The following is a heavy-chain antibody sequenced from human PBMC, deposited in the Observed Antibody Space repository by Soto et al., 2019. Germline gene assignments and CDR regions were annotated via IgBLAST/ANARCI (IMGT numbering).Heavy chain of an antibody. Sequence: PGGSLRLSCVVSEFTVGNNYMSWVRQAPGKGLEWVSVIYSDGSAYYADSVRGRFTVSRDNSKNTVYLQMNSLRVEDTAKYYCQGTSAKEYWGQGTQVTVSS. J-gene: IGHJ4*02. D-gene: IGHD1-7*01. CDR3: QGTSAKEY. CDR1: EFTVGNNY. V-gene: IGHV3-53*01. CDR2: IYSDGSA.